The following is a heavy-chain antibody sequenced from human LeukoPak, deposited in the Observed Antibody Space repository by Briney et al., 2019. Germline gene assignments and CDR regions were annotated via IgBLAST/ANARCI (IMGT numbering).Heavy chain of an antibody. D-gene: IGHD3-16*01. V-gene: IGHV4-30-4*01. CDR3: AIKRGQGLDY. J-gene: IGHJ4*02. CDR2: IYYSGST. Sequence: SETLSLTCTVSGASISSDYYSWSWIRQPPGKGLEWIGYIYYSGSTSYNPSLKSRLTISIDTSQNQFSLKLSSVTAAATAVYYCAIKRGQGLDYWGQGTLVTVSS. CDR1: GASISSDYYS.